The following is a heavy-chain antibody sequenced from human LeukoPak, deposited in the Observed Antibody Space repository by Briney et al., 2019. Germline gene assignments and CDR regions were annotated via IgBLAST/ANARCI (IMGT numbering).Heavy chain of an antibody. Sequence: GGSLRLSCAASGFTFSSYWMDWVRQTPGKGLVWVSRINAEGSRTDYADSVKGRITISRDNAQNTVYLQMNSLRAEDTAVYYCTRGAVDGTTIFGYWGQGTLVTVSS. CDR3: TRGAVDGTTIFGY. J-gene: IGHJ4*02. CDR1: GFTFSSYW. CDR2: INAEGSRT. D-gene: IGHD3-10*02. V-gene: IGHV3-74*01.